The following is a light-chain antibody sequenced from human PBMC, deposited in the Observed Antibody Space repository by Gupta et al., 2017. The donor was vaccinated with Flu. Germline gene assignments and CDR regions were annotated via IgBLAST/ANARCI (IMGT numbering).Light chain of an antibody. CDR3: QQEENLPLT. V-gene: IGKV1-33*01. J-gene: IGKJ4*01. CDR1: QDITDY. Sequence: DIQMTQSPSSLSASLGDKVTITCQASQDITDYLNWFQQKPGKAPRLLISDASNLERGVPSRFSGSGSGTYFSVTITNLQPEDFATYWCQQEENLPLTFGGGTKVEVK. CDR2: DAS.